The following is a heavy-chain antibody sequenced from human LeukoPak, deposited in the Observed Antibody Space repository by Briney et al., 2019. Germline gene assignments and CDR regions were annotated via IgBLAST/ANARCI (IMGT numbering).Heavy chain of an antibody. CDR2: IYYSGST. D-gene: IGHD3-22*01. V-gene: IGHV4-59*08. J-gene: IGHJ3*02. CDR1: GGSISSYY. Sequence: SETQSLTCTVSGGSISSYYWSWIRQPPGKGLEWIGYIYYSGSTNYNPSLKSRVTISVDTSKNQFSLKLSSVTAADTAVYYCARPYYDSSGYLDAFDIWGQGTMVTVSS. CDR3: ARPYYDSSGYLDAFDI.